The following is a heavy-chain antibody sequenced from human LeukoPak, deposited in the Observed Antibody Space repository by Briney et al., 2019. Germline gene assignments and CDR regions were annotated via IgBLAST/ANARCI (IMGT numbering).Heavy chain of an antibody. Sequence: PGGSLRLSCAASGFTFSRYTMNWVRQAPGKGLEWVSSISSSSSYMYYADSLKGRVTISRDNAKNSLYLQMNSLRAEDAAVYYCAREYYGDYFFDYWGQGTLVTVSS. J-gene: IGHJ4*02. CDR1: GFTFSRYT. V-gene: IGHV3-21*01. CDR2: ISSSSSYM. CDR3: AREYYGDYFFDY. D-gene: IGHD4-17*01.